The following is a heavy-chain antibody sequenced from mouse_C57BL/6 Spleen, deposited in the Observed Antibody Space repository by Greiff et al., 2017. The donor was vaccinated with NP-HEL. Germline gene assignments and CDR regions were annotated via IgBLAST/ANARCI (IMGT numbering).Heavy chain of an antibody. CDR2: ISYDGSN. Sequence: ESGPGLVKPSQSLSLTCSVTGYSITSGYYWNWIRQFPGNKLEWMGYISYDGSNNYNPSLKNRISITRDTSKNQFFLKLNSVTTEDTATYYCAREAYGYDGIDYWGQGTTLTVSS. CDR1: GYSITSGYY. J-gene: IGHJ2*01. D-gene: IGHD2-2*01. V-gene: IGHV3-6*01. CDR3: AREAYGYDGIDY.